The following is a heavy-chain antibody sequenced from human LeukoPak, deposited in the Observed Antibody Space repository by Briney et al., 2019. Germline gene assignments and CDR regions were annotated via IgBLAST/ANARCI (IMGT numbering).Heavy chain of an antibody. J-gene: IGHJ3*02. CDR1: GFTVSSNY. D-gene: IGHD1-26*01. Sequence: GGSLRLSCAASGFTVSSNYMSWVRQAPGKGLEWASVIYSGGSTYYADSVKGRFTISRDNSKNTLYLQMNSLRAEDTAVYYCARDRSWGSSGSFDIWGQGTMVTVSS. CDR2: IYSGGST. V-gene: IGHV3-66*01. CDR3: ARDRSWGSSGSFDI.